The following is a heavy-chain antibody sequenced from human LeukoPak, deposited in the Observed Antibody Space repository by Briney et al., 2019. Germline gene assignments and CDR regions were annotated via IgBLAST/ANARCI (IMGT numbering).Heavy chain of an antibody. CDR3: ATQRGDSSGYYGGY. CDR1: GGTFSSYA. D-gene: IGHD3-22*01. V-gene: IGHV1-69*05. Sequence: GSSVKVSCKDSGGTFSSYAISWVRQAPGQGLEWMGGIIPIFGTANYAQKFQGRVTITTDESTSTAYMELSSLRSEDTAVYYCATQRGDSSGYYGGYWGQGTLVTVSS. J-gene: IGHJ4*02. CDR2: IIPIFGTA.